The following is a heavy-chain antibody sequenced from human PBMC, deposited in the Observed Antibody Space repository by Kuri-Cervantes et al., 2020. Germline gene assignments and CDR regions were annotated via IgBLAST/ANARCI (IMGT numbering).Heavy chain of an antibody. CDR3: ARERPLLRYFEN. CDR1: GFTFSSYG. Sequence: GESLKISCAASGFTFSSYGMHWVRQAPGKGLEWVAVISYDGSNKYYADSVKGRFTISRDNAKNSLYLQMNSLRAEDTALYHCARERPLLRYFENWGQGTLVTVSS. V-gene: IGHV3-30*03. D-gene: IGHD3-9*01. J-gene: IGHJ4*02. CDR2: ISYDGSNK.